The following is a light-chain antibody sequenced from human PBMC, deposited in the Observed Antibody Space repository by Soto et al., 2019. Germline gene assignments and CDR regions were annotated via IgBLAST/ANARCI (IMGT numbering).Light chain of an antibody. CDR1: SSDVGAYTS. CDR2: EVS. Sequence: SALTQPASVSGSPGQSITISCTGTSSDVGAYTSVSWYRQHPGKAPKLMIYEVSNRPSGVSNRFSGSKSANTASLTISGLQADDEAHYYCTSYTSDNRSYVFGTGTKVTV. J-gene: IGLJ1*01. CDR3: TSYTSDNRSYV. V-gene: IGLV2-14*01.